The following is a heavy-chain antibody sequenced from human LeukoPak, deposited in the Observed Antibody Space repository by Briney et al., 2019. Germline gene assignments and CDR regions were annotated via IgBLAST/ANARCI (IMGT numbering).Heavy chain of an antibody. CDR1: GFTFSSYW. J-gene: IGHJ6*03. CDR2: IYSGGST. D-gene: IGHD2-2*01. CDR3: ARDLPSRYCSSTSCFGYMDV. Sequence: GGSLRLSCAASGFTFSSYWMSWVRQAPGKGLEWVSVIYSGGSTYYADSVKGRFTISRDNAKNSLYLQMNSLRAEDTAVYYCARDLPSRYCSSTSCFGYMDVWGKGTTVTVSS. V-gene: IGHV3-66*01.